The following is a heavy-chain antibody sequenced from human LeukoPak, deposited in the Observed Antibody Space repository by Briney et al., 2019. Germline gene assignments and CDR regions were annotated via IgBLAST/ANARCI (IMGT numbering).Heavy chain of an antibody. V-gene: IGHV4-34*01. D-gene: IGHD3-10*01. CDR2: INHSGST. J-gene: IGHJ4*02. CDR3: ARAGFGEPNFDY. CDR1: GGSFSGYY. Sequence: SETLSLTCAVYGGSFSGYYWSWIRQPPGKGLEWIGEINHSGSTNYNPSLKCRVTISVDTSKNQFSLKLSSVTAVDTAVYYCARAGFGEPNFDYWGRGTLVTVSS.